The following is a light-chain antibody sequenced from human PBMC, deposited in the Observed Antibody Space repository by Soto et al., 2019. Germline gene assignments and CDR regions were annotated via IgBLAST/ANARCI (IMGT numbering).Light chain of an antibody. V-gene: IGKV3-15*01. Sequence: EVVVTQSPATLSVSPGERATLSCRARPSVNGNLAWYQQKPGQTPRLLIYDVSTRANGVPARFSGRGSGTEFTLTISSLQSEDFALYYCQQYNGSPPWTFGQGTRVEIK. CDR1: PSVNGN. CDR2: DVS. J-gene: IGKJ1*01. CDR3: QQYNGSPPWT.